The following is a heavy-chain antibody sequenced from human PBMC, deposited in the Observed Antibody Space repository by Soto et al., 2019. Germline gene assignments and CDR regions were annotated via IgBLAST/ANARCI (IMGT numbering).Heavy chain of an antibody. CDR3: ARGVGATTADFDY. CDR1: GYTFTGYY. D-gene: IGHD1-26*01. Sequence: ASVKVSCKASGYTFTGYYMHWVRQAPGQGLEWMGWINPNSGGTNYAQKFQGWVTMTRDTSISTAYMELSRLRSDDTAVYYCARGVGATTADFDYWGQGTLVTVSS. CDR2: INPNSGGT. V-gene: IGHV1-2*04. J-gene: IGHJ4*02.